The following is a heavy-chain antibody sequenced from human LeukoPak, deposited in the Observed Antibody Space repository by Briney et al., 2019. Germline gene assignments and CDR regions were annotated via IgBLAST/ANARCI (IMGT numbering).Heavy chain of an antibody. CDR3: AKSIAVAFYS. V-gene: IGHV3-23*01. D-gene: IGHD6-19*01. Sequence: PGGSLRLSCAASGFTFSSLAMSWVRQAPGKGLDWVSSISGSGAGTYYADSVKDRFTISRDNSKNTLYLQMNSLRAEDTAVYYCAKSIAVAFYSWGQGTLVTVSS. CDR2: ISGSGAGT. J-gene: IGHJ4*02. CDR1: GFTFSSLA.